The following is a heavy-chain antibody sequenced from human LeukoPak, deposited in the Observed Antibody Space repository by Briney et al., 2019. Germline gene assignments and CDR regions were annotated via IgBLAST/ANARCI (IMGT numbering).Heavy chain of an antibody. Sequence: ASVKVPCKVSGYTLTELSMHWVRQAPGKGLEWMGGFDPEDGETIYAQKFQGRVTMTEDTSTDTAYMELSSLRSEDTAVYYCATDSGQSQVGYYYGMDVWGQGTTVTVSS. V-gene: IGHV1-24*01. CDR1: GYTLTELS. D-gene: IGHD1-26*01. CDR2: FDPEDGET. J-gene: IGHJ6*02. CDR3: ATDSGQSQVGYYYGMDV.